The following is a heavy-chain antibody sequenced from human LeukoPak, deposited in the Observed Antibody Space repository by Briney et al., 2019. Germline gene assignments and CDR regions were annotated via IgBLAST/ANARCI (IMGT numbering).Heavy chain of an antibody. CDR1: GESSFSNYY. Sequence: PSETLSLTCAVYGESSFSNYYWSWTRQTPGGALEWIGEINHSGYTNYNPSLKSRVTLSIDTSKNQFSLRLNSVTAADTAVYYCSSQVVGNDYWGQGTLVTVSS. V-gene: IGHV4-34*01. D-gene: IGHD3-22*01. CDR3: SSQVVGNDY. J-gene: IGHJ4*02. CDR2: INHSGYT.